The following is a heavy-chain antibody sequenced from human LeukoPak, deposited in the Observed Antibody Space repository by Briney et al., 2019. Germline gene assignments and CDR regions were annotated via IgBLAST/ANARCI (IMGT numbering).Heavy chain of an antibody. J-gene: IGHJ4*02. Sequence: GGSLRLSCAASGFTFSSYAMHWVRQAPGKGLEWVAVISYDGSNKYYADSVKGRFTISRDNSKDTLYLQMNSLRAEDTAVYYCARDGARAAAAHFDYWGQGTLVTVSS. D-gene: IGHD6-13*01. CDR3: ARDGARAAAAHFDY. CDR2: ISYDGSNK. CDR1: GFTFSSYA. V-gene: IGHV3-30-3*01.